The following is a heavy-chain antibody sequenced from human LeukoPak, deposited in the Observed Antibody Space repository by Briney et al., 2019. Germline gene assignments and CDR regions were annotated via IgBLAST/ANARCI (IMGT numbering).Heavy chain of an antibody. Sequence: GGSLRLSCAASGFTFRSHGIHWVRQAPGKGLECVALISYDGSETYYVDSVRGRFTISRDNSKDTVDLHMSSLRADDTAVYYCARSREWELLSSFDSWGQGTLVTVSS. D-gene: IGHD1-26*01. V-gene: IGHV3-30*03. CDR2: ISYDGSET. J-gene: IGHJ4*02. CDR1: GFTFRSHG. CDR3: ARSREWELLSSFDS.